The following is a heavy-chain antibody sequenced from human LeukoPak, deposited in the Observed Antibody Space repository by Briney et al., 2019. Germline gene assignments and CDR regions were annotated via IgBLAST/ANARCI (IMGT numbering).Heavy chain of an antibody. D-gene: IGHD3-10*01. V-gene: IGHV1-69*04. J-gene: IGHJ4*02. Sequence: SVKVSCKASGGTFSSYAISWVRQAPGQGLEWMGRIIPILGIANYAQKFQGRVTITADKSTSTAYMELSSLRSEDTAVYYCARDRGTYGSGSYQASDYWGQGILVTVSS. CDR2: IIPILGIA. CDR1: GGTFSSYA. CDR3: ARDRGTYGSGSYQASDY.